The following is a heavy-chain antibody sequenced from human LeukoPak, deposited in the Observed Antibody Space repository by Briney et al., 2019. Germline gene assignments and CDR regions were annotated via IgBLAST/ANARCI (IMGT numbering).Heavy chain of an antibody. CDR3: ARAPYSSSWYGGY. J-gene: IGHJ4*02. Sequence: GGSLRLSCAASGFTFSSYSMNWVRQAPGKGLEWVSYISSSSTIYYADSVKGRFTISRDNAKNSLYLQMNSLRAEDTAVYYCARAPYSSSWYGGYWGQGTLVTVSS. D-gene: IGHD6-13*01. V-gene: IGHV3-48*01. CDR2: ISSSSTI. CDR1: GFTFSSYS.